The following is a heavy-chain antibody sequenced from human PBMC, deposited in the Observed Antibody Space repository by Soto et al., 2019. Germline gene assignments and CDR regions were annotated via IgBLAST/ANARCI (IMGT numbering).Heavy chain of an antibody. CDR1: GGSISSSSYY. J-gene: IGHJ6*02. CDR3: ARHTEGTNGYYYYGMDV. CDR2: IYYSGST. Sequence: SETLSLTCTVSGGSISSSSYYWGWIRQPPGKGLEWIGSIYYSGSTYYNPSLKSRVTISVDTSKNQFSLKLSSVTAADTAVYYCARHTEGTNGYYYYGMDVRGQGTTVTVSS. D-gene: IGHD2-8*01. V-gene: IGHV4-39*01.